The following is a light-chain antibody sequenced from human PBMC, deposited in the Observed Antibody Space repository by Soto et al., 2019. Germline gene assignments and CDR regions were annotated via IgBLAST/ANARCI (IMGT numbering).Light chain of an antibody. CDR3: CSYVGSSTFVV. Sequence: QSALTQPASVSGSPGQSITISCTGNSSDVGSYNLVSWYQQYPGKAPKLMIYEGSKRPSGVSNRFSGSKSGNTASPTISGLQAEDEADYHCCSYVGSSTFVVFGGGTKLTVL. CDR2: EGS. CDR1: SSDVGSYNL. V-gene: IGLV2-23*03. J-gene: IGLJ2*01.